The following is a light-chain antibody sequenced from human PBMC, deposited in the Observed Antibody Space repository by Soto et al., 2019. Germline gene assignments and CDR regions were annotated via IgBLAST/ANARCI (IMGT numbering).Light chain of an antibody. V-gene: IGKV3-11*01. CDR1: QSVRYY. CDR2: DAS. Sequence: EIVLTQSPATLSLSPGARATLSCRASQSVRYYLTWYQQKPGQAPRLLIYDASKRATGIPARFSGAGSGTDFTLTISSLEPEDFAVYYCHQRDDWPLLTVGGGTKVEVK. CDR3: HQRDDWPLLT. J-gene: IGKJ4*01.